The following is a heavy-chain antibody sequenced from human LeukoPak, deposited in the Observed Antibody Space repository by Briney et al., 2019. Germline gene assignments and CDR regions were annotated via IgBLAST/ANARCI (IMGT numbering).Heavy chain of an antibody. Sequence: PSETLSLTCTVSGGSISGYYRSWIRQPPGKGLEWIGYIHYSGSTNYNASLKSRVTISVDTSKNQFSLKLSSVTAADTAIYYCARLSRYGSGNYYPDYWGQGTLVTVSS. CDR2: IHYSGST. D-gene: IGHD3-10*01. CDR3: ARLSRYGSGNYYPDY. CDR1: GGSISGYY. V-gene: IGHV4-59*08. J-gene: IGHJ4*02.